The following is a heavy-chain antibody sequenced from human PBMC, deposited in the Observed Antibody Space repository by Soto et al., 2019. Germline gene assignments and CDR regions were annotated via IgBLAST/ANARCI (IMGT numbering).Heavy chain of an antibody. CDR2: IDPSHSYT. CDR1: GDSFISYW. Sequence: PGESLKICCQGSGDSFISYWISWVRQMPGKGLEWMGRIDPSHSYTNYSPSFQGHVTISADKSISTAYLQWSSLKASDTAMYYCARHSRIIWFDPWGQGTLVTVSS. V-gene: IGHV5-10-1*01. J-gene: IGHJ5*02. CDR3: ARHSRIIWFDP. D-gene: IGHD6-13*01.